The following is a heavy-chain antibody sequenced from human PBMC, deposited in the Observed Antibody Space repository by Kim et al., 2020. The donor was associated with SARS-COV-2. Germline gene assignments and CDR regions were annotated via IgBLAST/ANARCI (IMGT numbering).Heavy chain of an antibody. CDR1: GFTFDDGT. CDR3: AGDAKFAFDP. V-gene: IGHV3-49*04. J-gene: IGHJ5*02. Sequence: GGSLRLSCTASGFTFDDGTVTWVRQAPGKGLEWVGFIRSKTYGGTTEYAASVKDRFTISRDDSKSIAYLQMNSLKSEDTGVYYCAGDAKFAFDPWGQGTLVTVSS. CDR2: IRSKTYGGTT. D-gene: IGHD3-10*01.